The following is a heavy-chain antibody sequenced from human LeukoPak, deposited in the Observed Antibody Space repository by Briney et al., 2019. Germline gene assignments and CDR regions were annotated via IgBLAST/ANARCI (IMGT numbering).Heavy chain of an antibody. D-gene: IGHD4-17*01. Sequence: GGSLRLSCVGSELTFSAYAMGWVRQPPGKGPEWISILYSDGDTKYADSVKGRFTFSRDSSRNTLYLQMNGLRAEDTAVYYCTYGDYPLSYWGQGTLVSVSS. CDR3: TYGDYPLSY. CDR1: ELTFSAYA. J-gene: IGHJ4*02. V-gene: IGHV3-66*01. CDR2: LYSDGDT.